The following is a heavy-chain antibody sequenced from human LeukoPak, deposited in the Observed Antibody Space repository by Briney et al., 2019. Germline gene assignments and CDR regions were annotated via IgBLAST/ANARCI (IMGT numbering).Heavy chain of an antibody. CDR2: LRQDGGDK. J-gene: IGHJ4*02. CDR3: ARETRGTVGSY. D-gene: IGHD1-26*01. CDR1: ISTLSTYW. Sequence: PGGSLRLSCAASISTLSTYWMTWFRQTPGKGLEWVASLRQDGGDKFYVDSVKGRFTISRDNAANSLYLQMNSLRAEDTAVYYCARETRGTVGSYWGQGTLATVSS. V-gene: IGHV3-7*05.